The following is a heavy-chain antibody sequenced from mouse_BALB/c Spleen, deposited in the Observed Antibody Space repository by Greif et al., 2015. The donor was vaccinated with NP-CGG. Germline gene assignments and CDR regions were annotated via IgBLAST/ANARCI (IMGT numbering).Heavy chain of an antibody. D-gene: IGHD1-1*01. V-gene: IGHV7-3*02. J-gene: IGHJ1*01. CDR3: ARDYYGSSYWYFDV. CDR1: GFTFTDHY. Sequence: EVQLQESGGGLVQPGGSLRLSCATSGFTFTDHYMSWVRQPPGKALEWLGFIRNKANGYTTEYSASVKGRFTISRDNSQSILYLQMNTLRAEDSATYYCARDYYGSSYWYFDVWGAGTTVTVSS. CDR2: IRNKANGYTT.